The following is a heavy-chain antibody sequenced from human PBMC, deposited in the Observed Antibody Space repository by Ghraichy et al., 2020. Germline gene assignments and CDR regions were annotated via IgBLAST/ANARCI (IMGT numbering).Heavy chain of an antibody. J-gene: IGHJ5*01. CDR1: GVSIDIYQ. CDR2: LYDRGST. D-gene: IGHD6-19*01. Sequence: SETLSLTCTVSGVSIDIYQWSWIRQSPGKGLDWIGYLYDRGSTRYNPSLKSRVTISADMSRNRFSLRLSSVTAADTAVYYCARDWGSSSRGGLGPWGQGNLVTVSS. V-gene: IGHV4-59*01. CDR3: ARDWGSSSRGGLGP.